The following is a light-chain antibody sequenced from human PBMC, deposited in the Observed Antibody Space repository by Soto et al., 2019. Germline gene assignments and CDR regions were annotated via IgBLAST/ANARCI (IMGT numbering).Light chain of an antibody. CDR3: QQYKNWPPLT. V-gene: IGKV3-15*01. CDR2: GAS. J-gene: IGKJ4*01. CDR1: QSVSSN. Sequence: EIVMTQSPATLSVSPGETATLSCRASQSVSSNLAGYQQKPGQAPSLLIYGASTRTTDIPPRFSGSGSGTEFTLTSTSLQSEDCAVYYWQQYKNWPPLTFGGGTKVEIK.